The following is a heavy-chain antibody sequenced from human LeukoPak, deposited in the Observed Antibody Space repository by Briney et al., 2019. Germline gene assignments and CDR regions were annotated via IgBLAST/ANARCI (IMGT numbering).Heavy chain of an antibody. CDR2: ISWNSGSI. CDR3: AKDTATIDSSGWYYFDY. J-gene: IGHJ4*02. V-gene: IGHV3-9*01. CDR1: GFTFDDYA. D-gene: IGHD6-19*01. Sequence: GGSLRLSCAASGFTFDDYAMPWVRQAPGKGLEWVSGISWNSGSIGYADSVKGRFTISRDNAKSSLYLQMSSLRAEDTALYYCAKDTATIDSSGWYYFDYWGQGTLVTVSS.